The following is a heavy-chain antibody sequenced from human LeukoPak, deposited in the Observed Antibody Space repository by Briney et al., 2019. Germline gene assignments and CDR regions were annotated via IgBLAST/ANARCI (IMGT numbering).Heavy chain of an antibody. D-gene: IGHD2-15*01. CDR1: GYTFNTYG. CDR3: ARAGGVVDNWSAP. CDR2: ISGYNGKT. J-gene: IGHJ5*02. Sequence: ASVKVSCKASGYTFNTYGITWVRQAPGQGLEWMGWISGYNGKTKYAQNLQDRVTMTTDTSTTTAYMELRSLRSDDTAVYYCARAGGVVDNWSAPGGRGPLATVSS. V-gene: IGHV1-18*01.